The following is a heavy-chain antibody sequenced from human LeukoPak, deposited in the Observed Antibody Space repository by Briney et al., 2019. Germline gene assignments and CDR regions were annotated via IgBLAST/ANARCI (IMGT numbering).Heavy chain of an antibody. J-gene: IGHJ5*02. Sequence: ASVKVSCKASGGTFSSYAISWVRQAPGQGLEWMGRIIPIFGTANYAQKFQGRVTITTDESTSTAYMELSRLRSDDTAVYYCARAFKNLWFGELFPASWFDPWGQGTLVTVSS. D-gene: IGHD3-10*01. V-gene: IGHV1-69*05. CDR3: ARAFKNLWFGELFPASWFDP. CDR2: IIPIFGTA. CDR1: GGTFSSYA.